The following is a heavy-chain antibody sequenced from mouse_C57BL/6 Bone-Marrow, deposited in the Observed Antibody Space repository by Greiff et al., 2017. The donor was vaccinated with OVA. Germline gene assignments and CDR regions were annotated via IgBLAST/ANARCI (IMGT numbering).Heavy chain of an antibody. CDR1: GYTFTSYW. V-gene: IGHV1-69*01. Sequence: QVQLQQPGAELVMPGASVKLSCKASGYTFTSYWMHWVKQRPGQGLEWIGEIDPSDSYTNYNQKFKGKSTLTVDKSSSTAYMPLSSLTSEDSAVYYCARSITTVVRRVSLYWYFDVGHRDHGHRRL. CDR3: ARSITTVVRRVSLYWYFDV. J-gene: IGHJ1*03. CDR2: IDPSDSYT. D-gene: IGHD1-1*01.